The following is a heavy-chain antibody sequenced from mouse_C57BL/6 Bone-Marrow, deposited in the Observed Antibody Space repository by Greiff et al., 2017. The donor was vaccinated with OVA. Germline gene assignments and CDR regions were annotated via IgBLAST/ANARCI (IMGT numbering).Heavy chain of an antibody. Sequence: QVQLKESGAELARPGASVKLSCTASGYTFTSYGISWVKQRTGQGLEWIGEIYPRSGNTYYNEKFKGKATLTADKSSSTAYMELRSLTSEDAAVYFCARLDYEWGYWGQGTTLTVSS. CDR2: IYPRSGNT. D-gene: IGHD2-4*01. V-gene: IGHV1-81*01. J-gene: IGHJ2*01. CDR3: ARLDYEWGY. CDR1: GYTFTSYG.